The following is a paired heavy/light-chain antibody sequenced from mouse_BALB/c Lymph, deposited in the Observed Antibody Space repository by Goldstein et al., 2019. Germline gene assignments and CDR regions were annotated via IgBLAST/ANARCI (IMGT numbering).Light chain of an antibody. J-gene: IGKJ1*01. Sequence: DIVMSQSPSSLAVSVGEKVTMSCKSSQSLLYSSNQKNYLAWYQQKPGQSPKLLIYWASTRESGVPDRFTGSGSGTDFTLTISSVKAEDLAVYYCQQYYSYPPTFGGGTKLEIK. CDR3: QQYYSYPPT. CDR2: WAS. CDR1: QSLLYSSNQKNY. V-gene: IGKV8-30*01.
Heavy chain of an antibody. CDR1: GFNIKDTY. J-gene: IGHJ3*01. D-gene: IGHD2-14*01. CDR2: IDPANGNT. CDR3: ARSYYKYDFAWFAC. V-gene: IGHV14-3*02. Sequence: EVQLQQSGAELVKPGASVKLSCTASGFNIKDTYMHWVKQRPEQGLEWIGRIDPANGNTKYDPKFQGKATITADTSSNTASLQLSSLTSEDTAVYYCARSYYKYDFAWFACWGQGTLVTVSA.